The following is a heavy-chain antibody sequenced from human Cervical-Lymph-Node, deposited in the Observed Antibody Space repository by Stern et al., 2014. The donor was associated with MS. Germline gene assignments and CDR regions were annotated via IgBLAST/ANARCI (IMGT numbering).Heavy chain of an antibody. CDR1: GYTFTVAHY. V-gene: IGHV1-2*06. Sequence: VQLVESVAEVKPPGASVNVSCEASGYTFTVAHYIHWGRQAPGQGREGMGRIVPRSGNTTYGQNFQGRVALTRDASMGTAYMDLNRLTSEDTAVYYCATNILTGYKGLVNPWGQGTLLTVSS. J-gene: IGHJ5*02. CDR2: IVPRSGNT. CDR3: ATNILTGYKGLVNP. D-gene: IGHD3-9*01.